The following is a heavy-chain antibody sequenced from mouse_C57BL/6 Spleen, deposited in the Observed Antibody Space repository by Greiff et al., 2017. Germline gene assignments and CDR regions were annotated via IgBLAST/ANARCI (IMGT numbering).Heavy chain of an antibody. Sequence: VQLQQSGAELVRPGASVTLSCKASGYTFTDYEMHWVKQTPVHGLEWIGAIDPETGGTAYNQKFKGKAILTADKSSSTAYMELRSLTSEDSAVDDYVCDYDDDGAWFAYWGQGTLVTVSA. J-gene: IGHJ3*01. CDR2: IDPETGGT. V-gene: IGHV1-15*01. D-gene: IGHD2-4*01. CDR3: VCDYDDDGAWFAY. CDR1: GYTFTDYE.